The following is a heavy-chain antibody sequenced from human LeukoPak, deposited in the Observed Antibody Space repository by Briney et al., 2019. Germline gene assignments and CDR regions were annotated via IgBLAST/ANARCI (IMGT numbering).Heavy chain of an antibody. J-gene: IGHJ6*02. Sequence: PSETLSLTCTVSGGSISRGDYYWSWIRQPPGKGLEWIGYIYYSGSTDYNPSLKSRVTISVDTSKNQFSLKLSSVTAADTAVYYCARHMVRGVINYYYYGMDVWGQGTTVTVSS. V-gene: IGHV4-30-4*01. CDR3: ARHMVRGVINYYYYGMDV. CDR1: GGSISRGDYY. D-gene: IGHD3-10*01. CDR2: IYYSGST.